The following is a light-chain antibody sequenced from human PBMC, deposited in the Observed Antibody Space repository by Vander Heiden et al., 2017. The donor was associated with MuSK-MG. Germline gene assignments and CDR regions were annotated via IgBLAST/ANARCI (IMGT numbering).Light chain of an antibody. CDR3: YSTDSSGNYVV. CDR1: ALTKKY. V-gene: IGLV3-10*01. Sequence: SYELTQPPSVSVSPGQTARITCSGDALTKKYAYWYQQKSGQAPVLVIYEDSKRPSGIPQRFSGSSSGTMATLTISGAQVEDEADYYCYSTDSSGNYVVFGGGTKLTVL. CDR2: EDS. J-gene: IGLJ2*01.